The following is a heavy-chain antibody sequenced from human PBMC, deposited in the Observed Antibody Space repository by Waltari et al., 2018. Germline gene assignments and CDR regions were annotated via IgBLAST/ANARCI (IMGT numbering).Heavy chain of an antibody. CDR2: IYSCGST. CDR3: ARWQQWPVRAFDY. D-gene: IGHD6-19*01. CDR1: GFIVSSNY. Sequence: EVQLVESGGGLIQPGGSLRLSCAASGFIVSSNYMSWVRRAPGRGLEWVSLIYSCGSTYNADSLKSQCTISRDNSKNKLYLQMDSLCVEDTAVHYCARWQQWPVRAFDYWGQGTLVTVSS. V-gene: IGHV3-53*01. J-gene: IGHJ4*02.